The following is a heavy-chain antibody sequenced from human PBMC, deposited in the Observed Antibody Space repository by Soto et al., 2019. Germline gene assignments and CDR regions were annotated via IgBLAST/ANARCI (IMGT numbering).Heavy chain of an antibody. CDR2: SSWNSRSV. CDR3: VKDKWEYCTDTRCHTFNS. D-gene: IGHD2-8*02. CDR1: GFTFDDNA. V-gene: IGHV3-9*01. J-gene: IGHJ4*02. Sequence: EVQLVESGGGLVQPGRSLRLSCAASGFTFDDNAMHWIRQGPGKGLEWVAGSSWNSRSVGYAGSVKGRFTISRDNAKNSLYLQMNSLRAEDTALYYCVKDKWEYCTDTRCHTFNSRGKGALVTVSS.